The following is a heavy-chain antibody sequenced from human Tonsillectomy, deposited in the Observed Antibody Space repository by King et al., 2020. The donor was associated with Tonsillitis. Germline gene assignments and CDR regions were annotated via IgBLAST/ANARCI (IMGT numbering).Heavy chain of an antibody. V-gene: IGHV3-9*01. CDR3: TKDRTRYCTSTSCYFDY. CDR1: GFTFDDYA. J-gene: IGHJ4*02. Sequence: VQLVESGGGLVQPGRSLRLSCAVSGFTFDDYAMHWVRQAPGKGLEWVSSISWNSGTIDYADSVKGRFTISRDNAKNSLYLEMNSLRAEDTALYYCTKDRTRYCTSTSCYFDYWGQGTLVTVS. CDR2: ISWNSGTI. D-gene: IGHD2-2*01.